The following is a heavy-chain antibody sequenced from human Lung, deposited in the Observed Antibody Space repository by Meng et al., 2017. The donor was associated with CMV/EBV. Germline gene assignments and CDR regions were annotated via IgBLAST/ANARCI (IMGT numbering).Heavy chain of an antibody. J-gene: IGHJ2*01. Sequence: GESXKISCAASGFTFSRYWMHWVRQAPGAGLVWVSGISSDGTTTTYADSVRGRFTISRDNAKNTLYLQMNSLRAEDTAVYYCARVPWYFDLLGRGTLVTVSS. V-gene: IGHV3-74*01. CDR2: ISSDGTTT. CDR1: GFTFSRYW. CDR3: ARVPWYFDL.